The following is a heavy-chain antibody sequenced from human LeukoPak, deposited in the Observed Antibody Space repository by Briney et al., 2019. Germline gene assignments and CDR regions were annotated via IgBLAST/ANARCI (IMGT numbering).Heavy chain of an antibody. CDR2: IIPFFGAP. V-gene: IGHV1-69*13. J-gene: IGHJ6*02. Sequence: ASVKFSCKASGGTFSSYAVNWVRQAPGQGLEWMGGIIPFFGAPNYEQKFQGRVTIIADESTSTAYMEMSSLRSEDTAVYYCARERWEPPYYYFGLDVWGQGTTVTVSS. CDR1: GGTFSSYA. CDR3: ARERWEPPYYYFGLDV. D-gene: IGHD1-26*01.